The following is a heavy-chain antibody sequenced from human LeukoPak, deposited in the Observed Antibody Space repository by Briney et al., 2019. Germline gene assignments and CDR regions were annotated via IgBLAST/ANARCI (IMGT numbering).Heavy chain of an antibody. CDR2: IKSKTDGGTT. CDR1: GFTFSNAW. CDR3: TTVDVWHGDYDY. V-gene: IGHV3-15*01. J-gene: IGHJ4*02. Sequence: GGSLRLSCAASGFTFSNAWMSWVRQAPGKGLEWVGRIKSKTDGGTTDYAAPVKGRFTISRDDTKNTLYLQMNSLKTEDTAVYYCTTVDVWHGDYDYWGQGTLVTVSS. D-gene: IGHD4-17*01.